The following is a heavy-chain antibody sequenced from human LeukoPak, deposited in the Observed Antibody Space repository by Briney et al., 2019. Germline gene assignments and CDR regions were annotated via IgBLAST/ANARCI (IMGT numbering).Heavy chain of an antibody. J-gene: IGHJ3*02. CDR2: IYYSGST. CDR1: GGSISSYY. V-gene: IGHV4-59*01. CDR3: ARDRESVYPDAFDI. D-gene: IGHD2-8*01. Sequence: PSETLSLTCTVSGGSISSYYWSSIPQPPGKGLEWIGYIYYSGSTNYNPSLKSRVTISVDTSKNQFSLKLSSVTAADTAAYYCARDRESVYPDAFDIWGQGTMVTVSS.